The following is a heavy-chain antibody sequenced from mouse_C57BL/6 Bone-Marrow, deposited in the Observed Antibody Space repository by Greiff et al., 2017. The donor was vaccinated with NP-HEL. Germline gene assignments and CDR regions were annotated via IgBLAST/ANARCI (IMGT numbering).Heavy chain of an antibody. CDR2: IRLKSDTYAT. CDR3: ASYYSNYYAMDY. CDR1: GFTFSNYW. V-gene: IGHV6-3*01. D-gene: IGHD2-5*01. Sequence: EVQGVESGGGLVQPGGSMKLSCVASGFTFSNYWMHWVRQSPEKGLEWVAQIRLKSDTYATHYAESVKGRFTISRDESKSSVYLQMNNLRAEDTGIYYCASYYSNYYAMDYWGQGTSVTVSS. J-gene: IGHJ4*01.